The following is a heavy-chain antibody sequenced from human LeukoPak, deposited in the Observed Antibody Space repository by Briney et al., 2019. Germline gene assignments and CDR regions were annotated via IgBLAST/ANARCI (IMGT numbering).Heavy chain of an antibody. CDR1: GYTLTELF. V-gene: IGHV1-24*01. D-gene: IGHD3-10*01. Sequence: VASVKVSCKVSGYTLTELFMHWVRQAPGKGFEWMGSFDPEDGKTIYAQKFQGRVTMTEDTSTDTAYMELSSLRSEDTAVYYCATGGRITMVRGVYYMNPFDYWGQGALVTVSS. CDR3: ATGGRITMVRGVYYMNPFDY. J-gene: IGHJ4*02. CDR2: FDPEDGKT.